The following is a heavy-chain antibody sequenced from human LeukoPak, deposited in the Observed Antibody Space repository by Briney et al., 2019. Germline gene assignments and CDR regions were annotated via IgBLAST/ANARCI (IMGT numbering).Heavy chain of an antibody. Sequence: PSETLSLTCTVSGGSISSYYWSWIRQPPGKGLEWIGEINHSGSTNYNPSLKSRVTISVDTSKNQFSLKLSSVTAADTAVYYCARTYDSSGYYGPFDYWGQGTLVTVSS. V-gene: IGHV4-34*01. CDR1: GGSISSYY. CDR2: INHSGST. CDR3: ARTYDSSGYYGPFDY. D-gene: IGHD3-22*01. J-gene: IGHJ4*02.